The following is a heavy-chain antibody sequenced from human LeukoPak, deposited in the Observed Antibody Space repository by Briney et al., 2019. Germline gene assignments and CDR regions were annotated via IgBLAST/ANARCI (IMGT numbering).Heavy chain of an antibody. CDR2: IIPIFGTA. D-gene: IGHD6-6*01. J-gene: IGHJ4*02. CDR3: ARDVGYSSSSLGTPLDY. Sequence: GASVKVSCKASGYTFTSYDINWVRQATGQGLEWMGGIIPIFGTANYAQKFQGRVTITADESTSTAYMELSSLRSEDTAVYYCARDVGYSSSSLGTPLDYWGQGTLVTVSS. CDR1: GYTFTSYD. V-gene: IGHV1-69*13.